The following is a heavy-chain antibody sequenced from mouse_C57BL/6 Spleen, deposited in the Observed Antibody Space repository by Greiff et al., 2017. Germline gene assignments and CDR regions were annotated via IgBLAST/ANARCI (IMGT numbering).Heavy chain of an antibody. CDR2: IYPGSGST. CDR3: ARGITTVVATNFDY. D-gene: IGHD1-1*01. J-gene: IGHJ2*01. CDR1: GYTFTSYW. V-gene: IGHV1-55*01. Sequence: QVQLQQPGAELVKPGASVKMSCKASGYTFTSYWITWVKQRPGQGLEWIGDIYPGSGSTNYNGKFKGKATLTADKSSSTAYMQLSSLTSEDSAVYFCARGITTVVATNFDYWGQGTTLTVSS.